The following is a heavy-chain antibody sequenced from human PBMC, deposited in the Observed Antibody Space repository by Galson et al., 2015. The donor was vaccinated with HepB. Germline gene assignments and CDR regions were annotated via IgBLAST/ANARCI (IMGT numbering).Heavy chain of an antibody. V-gene: IGHV3-49*04. D-gene: IGHD3-16*01. CDR1: GFIFSNFW. CDR3: TSYIRALDY. Sequence: SLRLSCAASGFIFSNFWMNWVRQAPGRGLEWVGFIRSKTYGGTTEYAASVKGRFTISRDDFKSITYLQMNSLSTEDTAVYYCTSYIRALDYWGQGTLVTVSS. CDR2: IRSKTYGGTT. J-gene: IGHJ4*02.